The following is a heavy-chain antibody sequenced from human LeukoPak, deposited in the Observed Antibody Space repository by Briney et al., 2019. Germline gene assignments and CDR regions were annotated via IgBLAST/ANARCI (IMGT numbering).Heavy chain of an antibody. CDR2: IYPADADT. CDR1: GYTFTTYW. V-gene: IGHV5-51*01. D-gene: IGHD1-1*01. CDR3: AGRGTGTTLAFNY. J-gene: IGHJ4*02. Sequence: GESLKISCKVSGYTFTTYWIGWVRQMPGKGLEWMGIIYPADADTRYSPSFQGQVTISVDKSISTAYLQWSSLKASDTAIYYCAGRGTGTTLAFNYWGQGTLVTVSS.